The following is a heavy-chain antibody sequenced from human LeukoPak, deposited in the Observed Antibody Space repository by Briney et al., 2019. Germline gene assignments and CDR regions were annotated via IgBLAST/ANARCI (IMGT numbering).Heavy chain of an antibody. V-gene: IGHV1-46*01. Sequence: ASVKVSCKASGYTFTNYYMHWVRQAPGQGLEWMGIINPSDGSTNYAQKFQGRVTMTRDMSTSTVYMELSSLRSEDSAIYYCARAVAGTEGGGYWGQGTLVTVSS. CDR1: GYTFTNYY. CDR2: INPSDGST. J-gene: IGHJ4*02. CDR3: ARAVAGTEGGGY. D-gene: IGHD6-19*01.